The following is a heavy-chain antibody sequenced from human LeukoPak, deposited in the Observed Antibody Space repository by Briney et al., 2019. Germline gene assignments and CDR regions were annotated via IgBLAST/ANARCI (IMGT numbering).Heavy chain of an antibody. CDR2: IHYSGST. V-gene: IGHV4-39*01. CDR1: GGSVSSGSYY. J-gene: IGHJ6*04. D-gene: IGHD6-13*01. CDR3: ASQRGTLSSSWIV. Sequence: SETLSLTCTVSGGSVSSGSYYWGWIRQPPGKGLEWIGSIHYSGSTYYNPSLKSRVTISVDTSKNQFSLKLSSVTAADTAVYYCASQRGTLSSSWIVWGKGTTVTVSS.